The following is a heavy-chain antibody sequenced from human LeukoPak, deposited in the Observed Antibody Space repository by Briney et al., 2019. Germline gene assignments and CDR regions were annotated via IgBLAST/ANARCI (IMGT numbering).Heavy chain of an antibody. Sequence: SVKVSCKASGGTFSSYAISWVRQAPGQGLEWMGRIIPILGIANYAQKFQGRVTITADKSTSTAYMELSSLRSEDTAVYYCARDLTIGSSANGGSWGQGTLVTVSS. D-gene: IGHD2-15*01. CDR2: IIPILGIA. CDR1: GGTFSSYA. J-gene: IGHJ5*02. CDR3: ARDLTIGSSANGGS. V-gene: IGHV1-69*04.